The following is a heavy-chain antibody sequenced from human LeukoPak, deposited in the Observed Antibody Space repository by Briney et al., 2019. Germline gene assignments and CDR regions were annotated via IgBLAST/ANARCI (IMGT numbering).Heavy chain of an antibody. CDR1: GFTFDDYG. D-gene: IGHD3-3*01. V-gene: IGHV3-20*04. CDR3: ARDPTVDFWSGLQGVDY. CDR2: INWNGDST. J-gene: IGHJ4*02. Sequence: RPGGSLRVSCAASGFTFDDYGMSWVRQAPGKGLEWVSGINWNGDSTGYVESVKGRFTISRDNAKNSLYLQMNSLRAEDTAVYYCARDPTVDFWSGLQGVDYWGQGTLVTVSS.